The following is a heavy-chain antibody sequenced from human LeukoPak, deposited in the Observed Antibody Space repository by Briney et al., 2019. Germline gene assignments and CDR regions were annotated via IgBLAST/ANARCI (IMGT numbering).Heavy chain of an antibody. V-gene: IGHV3-9*01. CDR1: GFTFYDYA. J-gene: IGHJ4*02. CDR3: AKDMGAVADYYFDY. D-gene: IGHD6-19*01. Sequence: GGSLRLSCAASGFTFYDYAMHWVRQAPGKGLEWVSGISWNSGSIGYADSVKGRFTISRDNAKNSLYLQMNSLRAEDTALYYCAKDMGAVADYYFDYWGQGTLVTVSS. CDR2: ISWNSGSI.